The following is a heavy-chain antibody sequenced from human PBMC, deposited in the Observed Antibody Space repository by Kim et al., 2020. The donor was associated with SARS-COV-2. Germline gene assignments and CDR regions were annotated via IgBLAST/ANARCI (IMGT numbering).Heavy chain of an antibody. CDR2: IYYSGST. J-gene: IGHJ3*02. CDR1: GGSISSGGYY. D-gene: IGHD2-2*01. V-gene: IGHV4-31*03. Sequence: SETLSLTCTVSGGSISSGGYYWSWIRQHPGKGLEWIGYIYYSGSTYYNPSLKSRVTISVDTSKNQFSLKLSSVTAADTAVYYCARALFVVVPAAADAFDIWGQGTMVTVSS. CDR3: ARALFVVVPAAADAFDI.